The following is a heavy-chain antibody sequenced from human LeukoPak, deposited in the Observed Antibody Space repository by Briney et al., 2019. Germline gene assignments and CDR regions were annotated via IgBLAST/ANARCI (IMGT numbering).Heavy chain of an antibody. Sequence: PSETLSLTCAVYGGSLCVYYWIWIRQPPEKGLEWMGEINHSGITNYNPSLKSRVTMSTDTSKNQFSLRVTSVTAADTAVYYCARVDYGVNLSPLFDFWGQGTLVTVSS. CDR2: INHSGIT. J-gene: IGHJ4*02. CDR1: GGSLCVYY. V-gene: IGHV4-34*01. D-gene: IGHD4-23*01. CDR3: ARVDYGVNLSPLFDF.